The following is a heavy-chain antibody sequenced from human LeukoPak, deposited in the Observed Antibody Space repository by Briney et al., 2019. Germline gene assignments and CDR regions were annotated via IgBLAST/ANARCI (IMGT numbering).Heavy chain of an antibody. CDR1: GGTFSSYA. J-gene: IGHJ4*02. CDR3: ARENSRFLEWLPLDY. D-gene: IGHD3-3*01. V-gene: IGHV1-69*13. CDR2: IIPIFGTA. Sequence: SVKVSCKASGGTFSSYAISWVRQAPGQGLEWMGGIIPIFGTANYAQKFQGRVTITADESTSTAYMELSSLRSEDTAVYYCARENSRFLEWLPLDYWGQGTLVTVSS.